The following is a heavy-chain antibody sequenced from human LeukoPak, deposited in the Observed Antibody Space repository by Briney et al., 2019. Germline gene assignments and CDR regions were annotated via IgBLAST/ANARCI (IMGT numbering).Heavy chain of an antibody. V-gene: IGHV3-23*01. CDR1: GFTFSSYA. CDR2: ISGSGGST. D-gene: IGHD7-27*01. Sequence: GGSLRLSCAASGFTFSSYAMSWVRQAPGKGLEWVSAISGSGGSTYYADSVKGRFTMSRDNAKHSLYLQMNSLRDEDTAVYYCARDSHWGFDYWGQGTLVTVSS. J-gene: IGHJ4*02. CDR3: ARDSHWGFDY.